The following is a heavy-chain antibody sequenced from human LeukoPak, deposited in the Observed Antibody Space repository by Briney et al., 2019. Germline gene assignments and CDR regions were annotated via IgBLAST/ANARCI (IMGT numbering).Heavy chain of an antibody. CDR3: ARDSRPVPPRGGMDV. J-gene: IGHJ6*02. CDR2: INPSGGST. V-gene: IGHV1-46*01. Sequence: ASVKVSCKASGYTFTSYYMHWVRQAPGQGLEWMGIINPSGGSTSYAQKFQGRVTMTRDTSTSTVYMELSSLRSEDTAVYYCARDSRPVPPRGGMDVWGQGTTVTVPS. CDR1: GYTFTSYY. D-gene: IGHD2-2*01.